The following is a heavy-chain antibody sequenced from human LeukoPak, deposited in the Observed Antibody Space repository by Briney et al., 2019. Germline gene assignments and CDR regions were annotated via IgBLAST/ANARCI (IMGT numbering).Heavy chain of an antibody. D-gene: IGHD2-2*01. Sequence: SETLSLTCTVSGGSISSSSYYWGWIRQPPGKGLEWIGSIYYSGSTYYNPSLKSRVTISVDTSKNQFSLKLSSVTAADTAVYYCGSQYPYRDDAFDIWGQGTMVTVSS. CDR1: GGSISSSSYY. CDR2: IYYSGST. J-gene: IGHJ3*02. V-gene: IGHV4-39*01. CDR3: GSQYPYRDDAFDI.